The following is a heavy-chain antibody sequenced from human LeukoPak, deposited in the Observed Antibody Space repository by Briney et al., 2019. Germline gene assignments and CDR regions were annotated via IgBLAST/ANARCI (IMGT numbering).Heavy chain of an antibody. J-gene: IGHJ4*02. Sequence: ASVKVSCKASGYTFTSYYMHWVRQAPGQGLEWMGIINPSGGSTSYAQKFQGRVTMTRDTSTSTAYMELRSLRSDDTAVYYCAREEGQHGQQLADYWGQGTLVTVSS. CDR1: GYTFTSYY. CDR3: AREEGQHGQQLADY. D-gene: IGHD6-13*01. CDR2: INPSGGST. V-gene: IGHV1-46*01.